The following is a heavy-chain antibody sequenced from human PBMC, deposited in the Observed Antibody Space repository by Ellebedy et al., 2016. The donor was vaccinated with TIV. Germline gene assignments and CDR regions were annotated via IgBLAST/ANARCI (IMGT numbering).Heavy chain of an antibody. Sequence: PSETLSLTCTVSNGSISNYYWTFIRQPPGKGLEWIAAINWNSGSTDYAVSVKGRFTISRDNAKKILFLQMDNLRAEDTALYYCARDLAPYYFESSDHYFGSWGQGTQVTVAS. J-gene: IGHJ4*02. D-gene: IGHD3-22*01. CDR2: INWNSGST. CDR3: ARDLAPYYFESSDHYFGS. CDR1: NGSISNYY. V-gene: IGHV3-20*04.